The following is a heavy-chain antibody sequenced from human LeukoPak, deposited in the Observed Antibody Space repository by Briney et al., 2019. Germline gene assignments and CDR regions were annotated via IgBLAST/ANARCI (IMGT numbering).Heavy chain of an antibody. CDR2: VTIKANNYAT. J-gene: IGHJ4*02. Sequence: GGSLRLSCAASGFIFSGSDMHWVRQASGKGLEWVGRVTIKANNYATAYAASVKGRFTISRDDSGNTAYLQMNSLRTEDTAVYYCTTYRSGHYWGQGTLVSVSS. CDR1: GFIFSGSD. CDR3: TTYRSGHY. V-gene: IGHV3-73*01. D-gene: IGHD6-19*01.